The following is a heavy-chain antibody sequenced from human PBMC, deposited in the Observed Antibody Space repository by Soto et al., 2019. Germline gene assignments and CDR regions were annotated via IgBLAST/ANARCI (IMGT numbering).Heavy chain of an antibody. V-gene: IGHV3-66*01. CDR2: IYSGGST. D-gene: IGHD3-16*01. CDR3: VRLRGIYYHYYMDF. CDR1: GFTVSSNY. J-gene: IGHJ6*03. Sequence: PGGSLRLSCAASGFTVSSNYMSWVRQAPGKGLEWVSVIYSGGSTYYADSVKGRFTISRDNSKNTLYLQMNSLRAEDTAVYYCVRLRGIYYHYYMDFWGKGTTVTV.